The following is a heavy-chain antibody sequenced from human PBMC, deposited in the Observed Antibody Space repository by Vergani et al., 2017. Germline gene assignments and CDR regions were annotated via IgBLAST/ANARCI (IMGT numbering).Heavy chain of an antibody. CDR1: GFTFSSYA. V-gene: IGHV3-23*01. CDR2: ISGSGGST. J-gene: IGHJ3*02. CDR3: AKPQRRWDDIFSDAFDI. D-gene: IGHD3-9*01. Sequence: EVQLLESGGGLVQPGGSLRLSCAASGFTFSSYAMSWVRQAPGKGLEWVSAISGSGGSTYYADSVKGRFTISRDNSKNTLYLQMNSLRAEDTAVYYCAKPQRRWDDIFSDAFDIWGQGTMVTVSS.